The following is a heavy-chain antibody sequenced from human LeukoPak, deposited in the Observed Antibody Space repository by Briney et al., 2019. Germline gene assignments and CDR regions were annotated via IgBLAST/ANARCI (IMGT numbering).Heavy chain of an antibody. Sequence: GESLKISFKGSGYTFTNYWINWVRQLPGQGLEWMGIIYPGDSDTRYSPSFQGQVTISADKSISTAYLQWSSLKASDTAMYYCAIQFCSGNNCDRWGSNWFDPWGQGTLVTVSS. V-gene: IGHV5-51*01. CDR2: IYPGDSDT. J-gene: IGHJ5*02. CDR3: AIQFCSGNNCDRWGSNWFDP. CDR1: GYTFTNYW. D-gene: IGHD2-15*01.